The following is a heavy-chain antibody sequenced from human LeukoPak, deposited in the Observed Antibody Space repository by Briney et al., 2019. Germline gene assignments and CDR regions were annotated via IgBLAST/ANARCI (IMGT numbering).Heavy chain of an antibody. V-gene: IGHV1-2*02. D-gene: IGHD2-15*01. CDR2: INPNSGGT. CDR1: GYTFTGYY. Sequence: GASVKVSCKASGYTFTGYYMHWVRQAPGQGLEWMGWINPNSGGTNYAQKFQGRVTISADKSISTAYLQWSSLKASDTAMYYCARHEWIVNYYYMDVWGKGTTVTVSS. CDR3: ARHEWIVNYYYMDV. J-gene: IGHJ6*03.